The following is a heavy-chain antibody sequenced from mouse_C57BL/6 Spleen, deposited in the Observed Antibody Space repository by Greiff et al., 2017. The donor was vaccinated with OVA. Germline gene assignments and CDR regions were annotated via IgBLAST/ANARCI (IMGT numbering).Heavy chain of an antibody. CDR2: IDPENGDT. Sequence: VQLQQSGAELVRPGASVKLSCTASGFNIKDDYMHWVKQRPEQGLEWIGWIDPENGDTEYASKFQGKATITADTSSNTAYLQLSSLTSEDTAVYYCTTSPYGSSYGYFDVWGTGTTLTVSS. D-gene: IGHD1-1*01. CDR1: GFNIKDDY. J-gene: IGHJ1*03. V-gene: IGHV14-4*01. CDR3: TTSPYGSSYGYFDV.